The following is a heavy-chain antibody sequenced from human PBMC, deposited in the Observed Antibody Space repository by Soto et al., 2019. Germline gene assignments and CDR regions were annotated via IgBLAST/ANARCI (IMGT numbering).Heavy chain of an antibody. D-gene: IGHD2-2*01. J-gene: IGHJ4*02. CDR1: AFNFRDYW. Sequence: EVQLVESGGGLVQPGGSLRLSCAASAFNFRDYWMSWVRQAPGKGLEWVAKINEDGSEKYYVDSVKGRFTISRDNAKNSLYLQMNSVTVEDTAMYYCARASSSTSGAIDYWGQGTLVTVSS. CDR3: ARASSSTSGAIDY. CDR2: INEDGSEK. V-gene: IGHV3-7*04.